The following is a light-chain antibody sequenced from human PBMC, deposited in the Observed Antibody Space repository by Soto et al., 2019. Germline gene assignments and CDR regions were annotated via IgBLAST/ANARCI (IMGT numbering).Light chain of an antibody. Sequence: EIVLTPSPLSLPVTPGEPASISSRSSQNLLHSNGYNYLNWYLQKPGQSPQLLIYLGSNRASGVPDRFSGSGSGTDFTLTINRVEAEDVGLYFCAQGLATPFTFGGGTKVDIK. J-gene: IGKJ4*01. V-gene: IGKV2-28*01. CDR2: LGS. CDR1: QNLLHSNGYNY. CDR3: AQGLATPFT.